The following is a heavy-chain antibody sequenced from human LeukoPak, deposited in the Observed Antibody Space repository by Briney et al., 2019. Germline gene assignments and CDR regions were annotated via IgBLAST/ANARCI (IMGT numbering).Heavy chain of an antibody. V-gene: IGHV1-2*02. Sequence: ASVKVSCKASGYTFTGYYMHWVRQAPGQGLEWMRWINPNSGGTNYAQKFQGRVTMTRDTSISTAYMELSRLRSDDTAVYYCARELYDSSGAPSFDYWGQGTLVTVSS. D-gene: IGHD3-22*01. CDR3: ARELYDSSGAPSFDY. CDR1: GYTFTGYY. CDR2: INPNSGGT. J-gene: IGHJ4*02.